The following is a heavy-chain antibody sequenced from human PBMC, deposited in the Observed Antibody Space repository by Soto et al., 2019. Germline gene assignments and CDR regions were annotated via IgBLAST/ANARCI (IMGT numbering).Heavy chain of an antibody. V-gene: IGHV3-64D*06. CDR3: VKDRYVDY. J-gene: IGHJ4*02. CDR2: ISSEGATT. Sequence: GGSLRLSCSVFGFTFTSYAMHWVRQAPGKGLEYIASISSEGATTYYADSVKGRFIISRDNSKNTLYLQMSSLRAEDTAVYYCVKDRYVDYWGQGILVTVPQ. CDR1: GFTFTSYA.